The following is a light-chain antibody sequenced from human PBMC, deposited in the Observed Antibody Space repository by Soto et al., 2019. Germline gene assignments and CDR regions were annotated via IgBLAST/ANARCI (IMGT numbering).Light chain of an antibody. Sequence: QSALAQPASVSGSPGQSITISCTGSSRDIGRYDFVSWYQQLPGKAPKLLLFEVNHRLSGVSDRFSGSKSGNTASLTISGLQADDEAHYYCCSYTSSPYLFGSGTKVTVL. J-gene: IGLJ1*01. CDR3: CSYTSSPYL. CDR2: EVN. CDR1: SRDIGRYDF. V-gene: IGLV2-14*01.